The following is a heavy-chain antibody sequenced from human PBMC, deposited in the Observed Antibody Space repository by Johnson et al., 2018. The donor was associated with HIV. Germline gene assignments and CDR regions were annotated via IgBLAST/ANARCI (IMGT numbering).Heavy chain of an antibody. D-gene: IGHD6-13*01. CDR1: GFTFSSYD. J-gene: IGHJ3*02. CDR2: ISYDGSNK. V-gene: IGHV3-30*18. CDR3: AKDWAYRSSPIYAFDI. Sequence: VQLVESGGGVVQPGRSLRLSCAASGFTFSSYDMHWVRQAPGKGLEWVAVISYDGSNKYYADSVKGRFTISRDNSKNTLYLHMNSLSAEDTAMYYCAKDWAYRSSPIYAFDIWGQGTIVTVSS.